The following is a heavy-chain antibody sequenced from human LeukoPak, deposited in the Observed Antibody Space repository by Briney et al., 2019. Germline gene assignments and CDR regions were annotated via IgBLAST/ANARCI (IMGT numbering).Heavy chain of an antibody. CDR1: GFTFSSYS. Sequence: GGSLRLSCSASGFTFSSYSMSWVRQAPGRGLEWVSSSSSSSSYKYYADSVKGRFTISRDNAKNSLYLQMNSLRAEDTAVYYCARDIGDCSSLSCYNQYYYMDVWGKGTTVTVSS. CDR2: SSSSSSYK. V-gene: IGHV3-21*01. CDR3: ARDIGDCSSLSCYNQYYYMDV. D-gene: IGHD2-2*02. J-gene: IGHJ6*03.